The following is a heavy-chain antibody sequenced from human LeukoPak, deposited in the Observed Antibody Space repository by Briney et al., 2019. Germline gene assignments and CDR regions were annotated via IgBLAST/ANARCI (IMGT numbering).Heavy chain of an antibody. Sequence: GRSLRLSCATSGFTFSSYAMHWVRQAPGKGLEWVALISYDGSNKYCADSVKGRFTISRDNSKNTLYLQMTSLRAEDTAVCYCARDADIAVAGHFDYWGQGTLVTVSS. CDR1: GFTFSSYA. J-gene: IGHJ4*02. V-gene: IGHV3-30*04. CDR3: ARDADIAVAGHFDY. CDR2: ISYDGSNK. D-gene: IGHD6-19*01.